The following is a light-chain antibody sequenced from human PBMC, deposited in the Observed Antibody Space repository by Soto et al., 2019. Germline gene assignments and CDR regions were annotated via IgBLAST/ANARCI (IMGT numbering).Light chain of an antibody. V-gene: IGKV3-20*01. CDR1: QSVSNNY. J-gene: IGKJ1*01. Sequence: EIVLTQSPGTLSLSPGVGATLSCRARQSVSNNYLAWYQQKPGQAPRLLIYGASNRATGIPDRFSGSGSGTDFSLTISRLEPEDFAVYYCQQYGSSGTFGQGTKV. CDR2: GAS. CDR3: QQYGSSGT.